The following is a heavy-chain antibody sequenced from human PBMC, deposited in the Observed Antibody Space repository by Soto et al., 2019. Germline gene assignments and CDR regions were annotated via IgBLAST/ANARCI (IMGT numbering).Heavy chain of an antibody. CDR1: GFTFSSYS. Sequence: PGGSLTLSCAASGFTFSSYSMNWVRQAPGKGLEWVSYINSDGSSTNYADSVKGRFTLSRDNAENKVYLQMNSLRAEDTAVYYCARGIKEAAADYWGQGTLVTVSS. CDR3: ARGIKEAAADY. J-gene: IGHJ4*02. V-gene: IGHV3-48*04. D-gene: IGHD6-13*01. CDR2: INSDGSST.